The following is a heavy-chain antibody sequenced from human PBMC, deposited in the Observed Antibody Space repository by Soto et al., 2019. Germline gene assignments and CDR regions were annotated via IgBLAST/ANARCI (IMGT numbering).Heavy chain of an antibody. CDR3: ARGSPLRYFVGLDLGYYYYYMDV. Sequence: GASVKVSCKASGYTFTSYGISWVRQAPGQGLEWMGWISAYNGNTNYAQKLQGRVTMTTDTSTSTAYMELRSLRSDDTAVYYCARGSPLRYFVGLDLGYYYYYMDVWGKGTTVTVSS. CDR2: ISAYNGNT. D-gene: IGHD3-9*01. CDR1: GYTFTSYG. J-gene: IGHJ6*03. V-gene: IGHV1-18*01.